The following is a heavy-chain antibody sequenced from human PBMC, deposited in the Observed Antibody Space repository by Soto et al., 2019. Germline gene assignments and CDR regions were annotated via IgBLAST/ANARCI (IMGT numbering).Heavy chain of an antibody. CDR3: ARGSVDTVDSSGFYDY. Sequence: SETLSLTCAVYGGSFSAYYWSWIRQPPGKGLEWIGEINHSGGTSYNPSLKSRVTISVDTSKSQFSLKLTSVTAADRAVYYCARGSVDTVDSSGFYDYWGQGTLVTVSS. J-gene: IGHJ4*02. CDR1: GGSFSAYY. V-gene: IGHV4-34*01. D-gene: IGHD3-22*01. CDR2: INHSGGT.